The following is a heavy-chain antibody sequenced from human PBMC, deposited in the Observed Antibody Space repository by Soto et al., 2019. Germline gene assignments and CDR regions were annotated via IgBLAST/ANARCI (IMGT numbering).Heavy chain of an antibody. V-gene: IGHV1-18*01. J-gene: IGHJ4*02. CDR2: ISPNNGNT. D-gene: IGHD3-10*01. Sequence: QVQLVQSGPEVMEPGASVKVSCKASGYTFTSYGITWVRQAAGQGPEWMGWISPNNGNTNYAQKLQGRVTLTTDTSTSTAYMELRSLRSDDAAVYYCTRKPGGAAIDYWGQGTLVSVSS. CDR3: TRKPGGAAIDY. CDR1: GYTFTSYG.